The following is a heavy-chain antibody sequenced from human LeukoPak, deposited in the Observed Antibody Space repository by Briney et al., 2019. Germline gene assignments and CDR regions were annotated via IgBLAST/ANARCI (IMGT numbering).Heavy chain of an antibody. V-gene: IGHV3-74*01. CDR2: IYSEVSST. CDR1: GFTFSNYW. D-gene: IGHD4-17*01. Sequence: PGGSLRLSCAASGFTFSNYWMHWVRQAPGKGLVWVSRIYSEVSSTNYGDSVKGRFTISRDNAKNTLYLQMNSLSAEDTAVYYCARGVPYGDYERGGDRTFDSWGHGTLVTVSS. CDR3: ARGVPYGDYERGGDRTFDS. J-gene: IGHJ4*01.